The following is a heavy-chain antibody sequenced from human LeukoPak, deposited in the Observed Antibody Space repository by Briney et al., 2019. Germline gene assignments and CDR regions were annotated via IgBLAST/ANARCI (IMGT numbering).Heavy chain of an antibody. CDR1: GFTFSSYA. J-gene: IGHJ6*04. V-gene: IGHV3-30*04. CDR2: ISYDGSNK. D-gene: IGHD3-10*02. CDR3: AELGITMIGGV. Sequence: GGSLRLSCAASGFTFSSYAMHWVRQAPGKGLEWVAVISYDGSNKYYADSVKGRFTISRDNSKNTLYLQMNSLRAEDTAVYYCAELGITMIGGVWGKGTTVAISS.